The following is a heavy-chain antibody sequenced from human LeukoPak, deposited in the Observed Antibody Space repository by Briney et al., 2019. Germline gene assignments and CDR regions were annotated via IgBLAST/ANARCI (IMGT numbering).Heavy chain of an antibody. CDR2: IYHSGST. CDR3: ARAGYSYASGYYFDY. Sequence: SETLSLTCAVSGGSIKSNNWWSWVRQPPGKGLEWIGEIYHSGSTNYNPSLESRVTVSVDKSKNQFSLDLSSVTAADTAVYYCARAGYSYASGYYFDYWGQGTLATVSS. V-gene: IGHV4-4*02. J-gene: IGHJ4*02. CDR1: GGSIKSNNW. D-gene: IGHD5-18*01.